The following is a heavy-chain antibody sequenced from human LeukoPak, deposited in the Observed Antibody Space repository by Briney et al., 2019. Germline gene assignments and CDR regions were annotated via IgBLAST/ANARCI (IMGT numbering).Heavy chain of an antibody. CDR3: ARAPLYDFWSGYPNAFDI. V-gene: IGHV4-59*01. CDR1: GGSISSYY. D-gene: IGHD3-3*01. CDR2: IYYSGST. Sequence: SETLSLTCTVSGGSISSYYWSWIRQPPGKGLEWIGYIYYSGSTNYNPSLKSRVTISVDTSKNPFSLKLSSVTAADTAVYYCARAPLYDFWSGYPNAFDIWGQGTMVTVSS. J-gene: IGHJ3*02.